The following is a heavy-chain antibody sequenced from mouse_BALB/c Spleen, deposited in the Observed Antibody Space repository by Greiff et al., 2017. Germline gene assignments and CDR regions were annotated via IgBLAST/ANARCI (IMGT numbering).Heavy chain of an antibody. D-gene: IGHD1-3*01. CDR1: GFDFSRYW. J-gene: IGHJ3*01. CDR2: INPDSSTI. V-gene: IGHV4-1*02. Sequence: EVKLVESGGGLVQPGGSLKLSCAASGFDFSRYWMSWVRQAPGKGLEWIGEINPDSSTINYTPSLKDKFIISRDNAKNTLYLQMSKVRSEDTALYYCARPKGDNEEFAYGGQGTLVTVSA. CDR3: ARPKGDNEEFAY.